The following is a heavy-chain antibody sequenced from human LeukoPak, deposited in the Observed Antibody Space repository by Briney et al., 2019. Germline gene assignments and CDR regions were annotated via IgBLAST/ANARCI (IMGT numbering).Heavy chain of an antibody. CDR2: IYHSGST. D-gene: IGHD5-24*01. CDR3: ARVSVQEETLPYLDP. V-gene: IGHV4-38-2*01. CDR1: GYPISSGYY. Sequence: SETLSLTCAVSGYPISSGYYWGWIRQPPGKGLEWIGSIYHSGSTYYNPSLKSRVTISVDTSKNQFSLKLSSVTAADTAVYYCARVSVQEETLPYLDPWGQGTLVTVPS. J-gene: IGHJ5*02.